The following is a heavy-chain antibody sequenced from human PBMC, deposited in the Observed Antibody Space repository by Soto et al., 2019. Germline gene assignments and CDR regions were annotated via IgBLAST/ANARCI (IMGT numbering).Heavy chain of an antibody. CDR2: INHTGST. CDR3: ARGFSGRYHKTSYDAFDI. CDR1: GGSFLGYY. Sequence: PSQTLSLTCAVYGGSFLGYYWSWIRQPPGKGLEWIGDINHTGSTHYNPSLKSRVTISVDTAKNQLSLKLSSVTAADTAVDYCARGFSGRYHKTSYDAFDICGQGTMVT. J-gene: IGHJ3*02. D-gene: IGHD6-19*01. V-gene: IGHV4-34*01.